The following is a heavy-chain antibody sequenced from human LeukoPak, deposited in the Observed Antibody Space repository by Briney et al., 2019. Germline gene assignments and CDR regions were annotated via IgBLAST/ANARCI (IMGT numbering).Heavy chain of an antibody. J-gene: IGHJ4*02. CDR2: IKQDGSEK. D-gene: IGHD3-22*01. V-gene: IGHV3-7*04. Sequence: PGGSLRLSCAASGFTFSSYWMSWVRQAPGKGLEWVANIKQDGSEKYYVDSVKGRFTISRDNAKNSLFLRMNSLRAEETAVYYCARGEYYYDGGYWGQGTLVTVSS. CDR1: GFTFSSYW. CDR3: ARGEYYYDGGY.